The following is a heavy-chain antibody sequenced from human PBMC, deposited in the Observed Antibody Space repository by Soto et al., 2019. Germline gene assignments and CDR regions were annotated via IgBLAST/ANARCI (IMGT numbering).Heavy chain of an antibody. V-gene: IGHV1-18*01. CDR1: CYTFTSYG. CDR2: ISAYNDNT. D-gene: IGHD2-21*01. Sequence: ASVKVSCTASCYTFTSYGISWLRQAPGQGLEWMGSISAYNDNTNSAQKLQGRVTRTTDTSTSTDYMELRSLRSDATAVYYCARDPSFLPVPFDYWGQGTLVTVSS. J-gene: IGHJ4*02. CDR3: ARDPSFLPVPFDY.